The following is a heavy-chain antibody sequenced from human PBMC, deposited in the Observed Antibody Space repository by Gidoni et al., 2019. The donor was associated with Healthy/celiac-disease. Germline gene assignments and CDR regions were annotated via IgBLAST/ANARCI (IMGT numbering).Heavy chain of an antibody. CDR3: ARDPYYDILTGYYTGYFDL. CDR2: IYTSGST. Sequence: QVQLQESGPGLVKPSETLSLTCTVSGGSISSYYWSWIRQPAGKGLEWIGRIYTSGSTNYNPSLKSRVTMSVDTSKNQFSLKLSSVTAADTAVYYCARDPYYDILTGYYTGYFDLWGRGTLVTVSS. J-gene: IGHJ2*01. V-gene: IGHV4-4*07. CDR1: GGSISSYY. D-gene: IGHD3-9*01.